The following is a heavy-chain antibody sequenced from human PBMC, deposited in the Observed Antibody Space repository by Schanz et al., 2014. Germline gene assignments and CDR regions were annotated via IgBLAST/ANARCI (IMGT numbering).Heavy chain of an antibody. CDR2: MQPDSGKT. CDR1: GYTFTSDS. CDR3: ARGQRRTIGRPFGP. D-gene: IGHD6-25*01. Sequence: QVQLVQSGAEVKKPGASVKVSCKASGYTFTSDSMHWVRQAIGQGPEWMGWMQPDSGKTHYAEKFQGRGAMTRDVAMRTAYMELSSLASEDTAVYYCARGQRRTIGRPFGPWGQGTLVTVSS. J-gene: IGHJ5*02. V-gene: IGHV1-8*02.